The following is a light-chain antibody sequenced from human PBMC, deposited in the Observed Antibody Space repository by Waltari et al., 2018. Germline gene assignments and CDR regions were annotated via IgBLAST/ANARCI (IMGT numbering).Light chain of an antibody. CDR2: DAS. J-gene: IGKJ4*01. CDR1: QSVSSY. CDR3: QQRSNWPPT. V-gene: IGKV3-11*01. Sequence: EIVLTQSPATRSLSPGDRATLSCRASQSVSSYLAWYQQTPGQAPRPLIYDASNRATGIPARFSGSGSGTDFTLTISSLEPEDFAVYYCQQRSNWPPTFGGGTKVEIK.